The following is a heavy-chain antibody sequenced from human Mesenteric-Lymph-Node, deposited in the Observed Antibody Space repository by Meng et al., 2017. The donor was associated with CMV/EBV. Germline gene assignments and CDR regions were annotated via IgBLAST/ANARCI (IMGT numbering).Heavy chain of an antibody. CDR1: GYTFTSYD. J-gene: IGHJ6*02. CDR3: ASLPRDYYYYYGMDV. V-gene: IGHV1-8*01. Sequence: ASVKVSCKASGYTFTSYDINWVRQATGQGLEWMGWMNPNSGNTGYAQKFQGRVTMTRDTSISTAYMELSRLRSDDTAVYYCASLPRDYYYYYGMDVWGQGTTVTVSS. CDR2: MNPNSGNT.